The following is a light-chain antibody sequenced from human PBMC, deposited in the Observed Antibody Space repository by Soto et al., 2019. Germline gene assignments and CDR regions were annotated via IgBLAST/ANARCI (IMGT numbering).Light chain of an antibody. CDR1: QSVSSSY. CDR3: QHSLPLFT. CDR2: GAS. J-gene: IGKJ3*01. V-gene: IGKV3-20*01. Sequence: EIVLTQSPGTLSLSPGERATLSCRASQSVSSSYLAWYQQKPGQAPRLLIYGASSRATGIPDRFSGSGSGTDFTLTISRLEPEDFAVYYCQHSLPLFTFGPGTKVDIK.